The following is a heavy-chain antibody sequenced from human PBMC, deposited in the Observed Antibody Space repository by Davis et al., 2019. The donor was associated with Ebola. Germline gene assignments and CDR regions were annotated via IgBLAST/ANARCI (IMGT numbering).Heavy chain of an antibody. CDR1: GGTFSRYA. CDR3: ARGAYPTVTTFDY. J-gene: IGHJ4*02. CDR2: ITPMFGTA. Sequence: SVKVSCKASGGTFSRYAISWVRQAPGQGLEWMGGITPMFGTANYAQKFRGRVTITADESTSTAYMELSSLRSEDTAVYYCARGAYPTVTTFDYWGQGTLVTVSS. D-gene: IGHD4-17*01. V-gene: IGHV1-69*13.